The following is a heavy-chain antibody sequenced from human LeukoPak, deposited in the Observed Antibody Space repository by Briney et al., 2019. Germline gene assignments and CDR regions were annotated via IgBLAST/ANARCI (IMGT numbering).Heavy chain of an antibody. J-gene: IGHJ4*02. V-gene: IGHV3-33*01. D-gene: IGHD6-6*01. CDR2: IWYDGSNK. CDR3: ARGGLAARGPIDY. Sequence: GGSLRLSCAASGFTFSSYGMHWVRQAPGKGLEWVAVIWYDGSNKYYADSVKGRFTISRDNSKNTLYLQMNSLRAEDTAVYYCARGGLAARGPIDYWGQGTLVTVSS. CDR1: GFTFSSYG.